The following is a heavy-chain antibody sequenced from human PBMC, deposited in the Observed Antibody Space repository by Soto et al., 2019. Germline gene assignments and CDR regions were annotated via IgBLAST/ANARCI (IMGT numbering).Heavy chain of an antibody. V-gene: IGHV1-2*02. CDR1: GYTFTGYY. CDR2: INPNSGGT. CDR3: ARDLRRLRGTLTHSDY. D-gene: IGHD2-15*01. Sequence: ASVKVSCKASGYTFTGYYMHWVRQAPGQGLERMGWINPNSGGTNYAQKFQGRVTMTRDTSISTAYMELSRLRSDDTAVYYCARDLRRLRGTLTHSDYWGQGTLVTVSS. J-gene: IGHJ4*02.